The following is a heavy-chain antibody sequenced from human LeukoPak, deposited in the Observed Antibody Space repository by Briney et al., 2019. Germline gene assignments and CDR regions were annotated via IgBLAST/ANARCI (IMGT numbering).Heavy chain of an antibody. CDR2: IYYSGST. D-gene: IGHD2-8*01. CDR3: ARNNTLMMYPRGGEDKGFDY. V-gene: IGHV4-39*01. Sequence: SETLPLTCTVSGGSISSSSYYRGWIRQPPGKGLEWIGSIYYSGSTHYNPSLKSRVTISVDTSKNEFSLKLSSVTAADTAVYYCARNNTLMMYPRGGEDKGFDYWGQGTLVTVSS. CDR1: GGSISSSSYY. J-gene: IGHJ4*02.